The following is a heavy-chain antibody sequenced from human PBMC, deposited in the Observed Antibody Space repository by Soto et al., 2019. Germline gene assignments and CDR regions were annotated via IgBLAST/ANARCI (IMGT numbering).Heavy chain of an antibody. D-gene: IGHD7-27*01. CDR2: KNPNSGNT. CDR3: ARGGYWGETDYCYYYGMDV. CDR1: GYTFTSYD. Sequence: QVQLVQSGAEVKKPGASVKVSCKASGYTFTSYDINWERQATGQGLEWMGWKNPNSGNTGYAQKLQGRATMSRNTPKSTAYREMSSLRSEDTAVYYCARGGYWGETDYCYYYGMDVWGPGTTVTVSS. J-gene: IGHJ6*02. V-gene: IGHV1-8*01.